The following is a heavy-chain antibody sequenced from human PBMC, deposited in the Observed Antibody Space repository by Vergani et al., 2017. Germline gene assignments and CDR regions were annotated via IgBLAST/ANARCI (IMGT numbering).Heavy chain of an antibody. CDR2: ISSSSSYI. D-gene: IGHD5-12*01. CDR1: GFTFSSYS. CDR3: ARGSGYDFHHTYYYYGMDV. Sequence: EVQLVESGGGLVKPGGSLRLSCAASGFTFSSYSMNWVRQAPGKGLEWVSSISSSSSYIYYADSVKGRFTISRDNAKNSLYLQMNSLRAEDTAVYYCARGSGYDFHHTYYYYGMDVWGQGTTVTVSS. J-gene: IGHJ6*02. V-gene: IGHV3-21*04.